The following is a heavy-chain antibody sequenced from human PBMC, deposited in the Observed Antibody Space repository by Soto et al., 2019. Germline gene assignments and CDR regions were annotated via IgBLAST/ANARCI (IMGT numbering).Heavy chain of an antibody. D-gene: IGHD2-21*02. V-gene: IGHV4-38-2*01. CDR3: ARGLQYGGNSAY. CDR1: GYSISSGYY. Sequence: SETLSLTCGVSGYSISSGYYWGWIRQPPGKGLEWIASIFHSGSTYYNPSLKSRVTISVDTSKNQFSLKLSSVTAADTAVYYFARGLQYGGNSAYWGQGTLAPVS. J-gene: IGHJ4*02. CDR2: IFHSGST.